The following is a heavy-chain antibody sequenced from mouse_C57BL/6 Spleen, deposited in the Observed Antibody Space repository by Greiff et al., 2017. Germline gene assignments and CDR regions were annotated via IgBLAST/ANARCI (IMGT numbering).Heavy chain of an antibody. V-gene: IGHV1-82*01. J-gene: IGHJ4*01. CDR3: ARVLRYAMDY. CDR1: GYAFSSSW. D-gene: IGHD1-1*01. CDR2: IYPGDGDT. Sequence: QVQLQQSGPELVKPGASVTISCKASGYAFSSSWRNWVKQRPGKGLEWIGRIYPGDGDTNYNGKFKGKATLTADKSSSTAYMQLSSLTSEDSAVYFCARVLRYAMDYWGQGTSVTVSS.